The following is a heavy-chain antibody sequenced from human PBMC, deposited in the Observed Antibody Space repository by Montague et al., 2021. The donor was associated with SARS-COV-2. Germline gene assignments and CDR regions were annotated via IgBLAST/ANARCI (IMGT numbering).Heavy chain of an antibody. CDR3: AKYGPSGDYFKFGMDV. D-gene: IGHD1-26*01. V-gene: IGHV5-51*01. CDR1: GYSFSTFW. J-gene: IGHJ6*02. CDR2: IYPGDSKT. Sequence: QSGAEVKKPGEPLKISCKGSGYSFSTFWIGWVRQMPGKGLGWMGMIYPGDSKTRYTASFRGQVTISADRSTSTAYLQWDSLEASDTAIYYCAKYGPSGDYFKFGMDVWGPGTTVTVSS.